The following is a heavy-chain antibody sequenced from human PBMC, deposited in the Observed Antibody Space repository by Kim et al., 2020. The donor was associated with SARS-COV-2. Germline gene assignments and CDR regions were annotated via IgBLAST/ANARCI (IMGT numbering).Heavy chain of an antibody. Sequence: GGSLRLSCAASGFIVSSSFMSWVRQAPGKGLEWVSVIYTGDTTYYADSVKGRFTISRDNSKNTVYLQMNSLRADDTAIYYCTRDPAITLGYGMDVWGQGTTVTVSS. J-gene: IGHJ6*02. D-gene: IGHD5-12*01. CDR1: GFIVSSSF. CDR3: TRDPAITLGYGMDV. V-gene: IGHV3-53*01. CDR2: IYTGDTT.